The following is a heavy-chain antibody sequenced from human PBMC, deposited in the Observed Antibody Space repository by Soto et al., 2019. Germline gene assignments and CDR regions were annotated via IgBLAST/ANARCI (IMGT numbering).Heavy chain of an antibody. Sequence: QVQLVESGGGVVQPGRSLRLSCAASGFTFSSYGMHWVRQAPGKGLEWVAVIWYDGSNKYYADSVKGRFTISRDNSKNTLYLQMNSLRAEDTAVYYCARAKGQQLSYFDYWGQGTLVTVSS. D-gene: IGHD6-13*01. V-gene: IGHV3-33*01. CDR1: GFTFSSYG. CDR2: IWYDGSNK. J-gene: IGHJ4*02. CDR3: ARAKGQQLSYFDY.